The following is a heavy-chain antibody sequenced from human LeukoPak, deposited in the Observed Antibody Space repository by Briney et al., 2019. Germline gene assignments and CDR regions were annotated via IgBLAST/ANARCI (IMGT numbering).Heavy chain of an antibody. CDR3: ARHLYGSGSYYLDV. V-gene: IGHV4-39*01. D-gene: IGHD3-10*01. J-gene: IGHJ6*03. Sequence: PSETLSLTCTVSSGSISSSSYYWGWIRQPPGKGLEWIGSIYYSGSTYYNPSLKSRVTISVDTSKNQFSLKLSSVTAADTAVYYCARHLYGSGSYYLDVWGKGTTVTVSS. CDR1: SGSISSSSYY. CDR2: IYYSGST.